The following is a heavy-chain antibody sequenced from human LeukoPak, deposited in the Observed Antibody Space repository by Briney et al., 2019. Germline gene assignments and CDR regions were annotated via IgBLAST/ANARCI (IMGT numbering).Heavy chain of an antibody. CDR3: AREDNSGYIQSARDY. Sequence: GGSLRLSCAGSGFAFENHAMSWVRQAPGKGLEWVSAISWNAGSTGYADSVKGRFTISRDNAKSTLYLQMNSLRAEDTALYYCAREDNSGYIQSARDYWGQGTLVTVSP. CDR2: ISWNAGST. J-gene: IGHJ4*02. V-gene: IGHV3-20*04. CDR1: GFAFENHA. D-gene: IGHD3-22*01.